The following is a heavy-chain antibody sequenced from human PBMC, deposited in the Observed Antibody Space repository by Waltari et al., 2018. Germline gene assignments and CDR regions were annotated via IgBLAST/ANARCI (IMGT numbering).Heavy chain of an antibody. J-gene: IGHJ4*02. CDR1: GYTFTSYG. V-gene: IGHV1-18*01. D-gene: IGHD3-10*01. CDR2: ISAYNGNT. Sequence: QVQLVQSGAEVKKPGASVKVSCKASGYTFTSYGIRRVRQAPGQGLEWMGWISAYNGNTNYAQKLQGRVTMTTDTSTSTAYMELRSLRSDDTAVYYCAREEQHGSGSFPTTYWGQGTLVTVSS. CDR3: AREEQHGSGSFPTTY.